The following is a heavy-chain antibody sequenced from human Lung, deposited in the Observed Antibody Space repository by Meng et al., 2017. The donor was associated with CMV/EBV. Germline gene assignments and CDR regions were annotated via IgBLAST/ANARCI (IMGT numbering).Heavy chain of an antibody. CDR1: GFTFNKYA. CDR3: AKGLGTTGWYSPLDS. CDR2: ISAVIDNT. J-gene: IGHJ4*02. V-gene: IGHV3-23*01. Sequence: GGSLRLSCAASGFTFNKYAMTWVRQAPGKGLEWVSIISAVIDNTYYADSVKGRFTLSRDNSMNTLYLQMHILRAEDTAIYFCAKGLGTTGWYSPLDSWGRGTLVTVSS. D-gene: IGHD6-19*01.